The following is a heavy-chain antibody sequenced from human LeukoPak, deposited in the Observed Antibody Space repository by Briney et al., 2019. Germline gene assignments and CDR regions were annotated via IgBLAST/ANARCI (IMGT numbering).Heavy chain of an antibody. D-gene: IGHD5-18*01. CDR1: GFTFSSYE. V-gene: IGHV3-48*03. CDR2: ISSGAGHI. CDR3: ARDAGNTAFDY. J-gene: IGHJ4*02. Sequence: GGSLRLSCAASGFTFSSYEMNWVRQAPGRGLEWISYISSGAGHINYADSVRGRFTISRDNAKNSLYLQMNSLRAEDTAIYYCARDAGNTAFDYWGQGTLVTVSS.